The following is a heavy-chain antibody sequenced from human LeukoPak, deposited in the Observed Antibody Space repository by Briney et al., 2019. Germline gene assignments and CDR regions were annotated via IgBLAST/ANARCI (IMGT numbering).Heavy chain of an antibody. CDR2: IIPIFGTA. V-gene: IGHV1-69*13. J-gene: IGHJ6*02. D-gene: IGHD1-26*01. CDR3: AKGAGSTWMDV. Sequence: SVKVSCKASGGTFISHAISWVRQAPGQGLEWMGGIIPIFGTANYAQKFQGRVTITADESTSTAYMELSSLRSEGTAVYYCAKGAGSTWMDVWGQGTTVIVSS. CDR1: GGTFISHA.